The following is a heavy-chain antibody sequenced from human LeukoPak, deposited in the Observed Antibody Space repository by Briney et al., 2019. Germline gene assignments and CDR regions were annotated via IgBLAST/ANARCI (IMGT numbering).Heavy chain of an antibody. V-gene: IGHV4-61*09. CDR1: GGSITRGSYY. J-gene: IGHJ4*01. CDR2: VFTSGNT. CDR3: ARGTGSLFY. D-gene: IGHD3-10*01. Sequence: PSETLSLTCAVSGGSITRGSYYWTWIRQPAGKALEWIGHVFTSGNTNYNPSLKGRVTISIETSKSQFSLNLNSVTAADTAVYYCARGTGSLFYWGHGILVTVSS.